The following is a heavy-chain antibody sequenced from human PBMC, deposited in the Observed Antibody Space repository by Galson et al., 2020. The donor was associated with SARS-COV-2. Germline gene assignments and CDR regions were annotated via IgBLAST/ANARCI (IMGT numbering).Heavy chain of an antibody. CDR2: FYHSGNT. D-gene: IGHD4-4*01. J-gene: IGHJ4*02. Sequence: LSLTCAVSGGSISSDNYSWSWIRQPPGKGLEWIGYFYHSGNTYYNPSLKSRVTISVDRSKNRVSLKLSSVTAADTAVYYCASYRDTDYFDYWGQGTLVTVSS. V-gene: IGHV4-30-2*01. CDR3: ASYRDTDYFDY. CDR1: GGSISSDNYS.